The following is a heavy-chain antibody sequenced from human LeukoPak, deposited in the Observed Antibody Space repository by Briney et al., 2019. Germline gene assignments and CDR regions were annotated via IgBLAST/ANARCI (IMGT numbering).Heavy chain of an antibody. CDR1: GFTFSDSY. CDR3: ARVSYSYGSRLPVDP. CDR2: ISSSGSTT. D-gene: IGHD5-18*01. Sequence: EGSLRLSCAASGFTFSDSYMSWIRQAPGKGLDWVSDISSSGSTTYYADSVKGRFTISRDNANKSLYLQMNSLRVEDTAVYYCARVSYSYGSRLPVDPWGQGTLVTVSS. J-gene: IGHJ5*02. V-gene: IGHV3-11*01.